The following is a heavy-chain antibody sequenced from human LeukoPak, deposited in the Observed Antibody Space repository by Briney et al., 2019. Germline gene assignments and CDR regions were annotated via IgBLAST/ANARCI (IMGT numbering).Heavy chain of an antibody. Sequence: GGSLRLSCAASGFTFSSYGMHWVRQAPGKGLEWVAVIWYDGSNKYYADSVKGRFTISRDNSKNTLYLRMSSLRAEDTAVYYCAGHSSGWPLDYWGQGTLVTVSS. CDR3: AGHSSGWPLDY. CDR2: IWYDGSNK. J-gene: IGHJ4*02. CDR1: GFTFSSYG. V-gene: IGHV3-33*01. D-gene: IGHD6-19*01.